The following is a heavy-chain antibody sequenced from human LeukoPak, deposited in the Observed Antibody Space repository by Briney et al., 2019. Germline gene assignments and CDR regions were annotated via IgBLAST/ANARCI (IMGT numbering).Heavy chain of an antibody. CDR2: ISGDGGST. Sequence: PGGSLRLSCAASGFTFDDYAMHWVRQAPGKGLEWVSLISGDGGSTYYADSVKGRFTISRDNSKNSLYLQMNSLRTEDTALYYCAKEGVYCSGGSCYYYYYGMDVWGQGTTVTVSS. V-gene: IGHV3-43*02. J-gene: IGHJ6*02. CDR1: GFTFDDYA. CDR3: AKEGVYCSGGSCYYYYYGMDV. D-gene: IGHD2-15*01.